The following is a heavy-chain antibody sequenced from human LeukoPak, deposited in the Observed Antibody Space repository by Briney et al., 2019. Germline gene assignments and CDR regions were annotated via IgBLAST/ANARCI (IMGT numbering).Heavy chain of an antibody. CDR1: GFTFDDYG. D-gene: IGHD6-19*01. V-gene: IGHV3-20*01. Sequence: PGESLKISCAASGFTFDDYGMSWVRQAPGKGLEWVSGINWNGGSTGYADSVKGRFTISRDNAKNSLYLQMNSLRAEDTALYHCARERIAVAGKVWFDPWGQGTLVTVSS. CDR3: ARERIAVAGKVWFDP. J-gene: IGHJ5*02. CDR2: INWNGGST.